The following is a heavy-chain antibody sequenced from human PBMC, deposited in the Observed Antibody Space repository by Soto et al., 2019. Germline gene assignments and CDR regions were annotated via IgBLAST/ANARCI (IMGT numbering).Heavy chain of an antibody. Sequence: SETLSLTCAVYGGSFSGYYWSWIRQPPGKGLEWIGEINHSGSTNYNQSLKSRVTISVDTSKNQFSLKLSSVTAADTAVYYCARGPRGTGLKGGYYYGNVLGRGTTVTVSS. CDR2: INHSGST. V-gene: IGHV4-34*01. CDR3: ARGPRGTGLKGGYYYGNV. D-gene: IGHD1-1*01. J-gene: IGHJ6*03. CDR1: GGSFSGYY.